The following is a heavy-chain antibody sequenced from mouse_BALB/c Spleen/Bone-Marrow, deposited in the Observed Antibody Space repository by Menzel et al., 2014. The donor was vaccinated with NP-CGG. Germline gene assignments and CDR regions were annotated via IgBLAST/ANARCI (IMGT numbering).Heavy chain of an antibody. CDR3: ARERYAGYYFDY. CDR1: GYTFTSYW. D-gene: IGHD2-3*01. V-gene: IGHV1-7*01. J-gene: IGHJ2*01. CDR2: INPSTGYT. Sequence: QVQLQQSGAELAKPGASVKMSCKASGYTFTSYWMHWVKQRPGQGLEWIGYINPSTGYTEYNQKFKDKATLTADKSSSTAYMQLSSLTSVDSAVYYCARERYAGYYFDYWGQGTTLTVSS.